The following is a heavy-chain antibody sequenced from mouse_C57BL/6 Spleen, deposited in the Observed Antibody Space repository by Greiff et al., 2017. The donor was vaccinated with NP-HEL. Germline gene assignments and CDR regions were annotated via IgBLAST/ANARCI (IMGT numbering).Heavy chain of an antibody. V-gene: IGHV5-17*01. CDR3: ARRQYDYDEGAWIAY. CDR2: ISSGSSTI. Sequence: EVQGVESGGGLVKPGGSLKLSCAASGFTFSDYGMHWVRQAPEKGLEWVAYISSGSSTIYYADTVKGRFTISRDNAENTLFPQMTSLRSEDTAMYYCARRQYDYDEGAWIAYWGQGTLVTVSA. CDR1: GFTFSDYG. J-gene: IGHJ3*01. D-gene: IGHD2-4*01.